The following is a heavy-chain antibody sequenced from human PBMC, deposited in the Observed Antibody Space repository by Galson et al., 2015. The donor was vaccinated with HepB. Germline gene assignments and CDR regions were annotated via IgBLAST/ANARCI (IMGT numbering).Heavy chain of an antibody. V-gene: IGHV3-21*01. CDR3: AREKADYGDYETDYYFDY. Sequence: SLRLSCAASGFTFSSYSMNWVRQAPGKGLEWVSSISSSSSYIYYADSVKGRFTISRDNAKNSLYLQMNSLRAEDTAVYYCAREKADYGDYETDYYFDYWGQGTLVTVSS. D-gene: IGHD4-17*01. CDR2: ISSSSSYI. J-gene: IGHJ4*02. CDR1: GFTFSSYS.